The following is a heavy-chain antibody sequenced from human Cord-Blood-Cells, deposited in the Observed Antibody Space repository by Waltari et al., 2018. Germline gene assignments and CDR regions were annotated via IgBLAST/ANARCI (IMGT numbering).Heavy chain of an antibody. CDR1: GYTFTSYD. V-gene: IGHV1-8*03. Sequence: QVQLVQSGAEVKKPGASVKVSCKASGYTFTSYDINWVRQATGQGLEWMGWMNPSSGNTGYAQKFQGRVTITRNTAISTAYMELSSLRSEDTAVYYCARGREVEYYFDYWGQGTLVTVSS. D-gene: IGHD1-1*01. CDR2: MNPSSGNT. J-gene: IGHJ4*02. CDR3: ARGREVEYYFDY.